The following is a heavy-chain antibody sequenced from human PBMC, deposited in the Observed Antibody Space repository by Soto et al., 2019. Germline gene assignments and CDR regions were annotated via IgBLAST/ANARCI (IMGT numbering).Heavy chain of an antibody. CDR3: ARGPNWNDYYYYCLDV. D-gene: IGHD1-1*01. CDR2: INAGNGNT. CDR1: GYTFTSYA. Sequence: GASVKVACKASGYTFTSYAMHWVRQAPGERLEWMGWINAGNGNTKYSQKFQGRVTITRDTSASTAYMELSSLRSEDTAVYYCARGPNWNDYYYYCLDVWGKGTTVTVS. V-gene: IGHV1-3*01. J-gene: IGHJ6*03.